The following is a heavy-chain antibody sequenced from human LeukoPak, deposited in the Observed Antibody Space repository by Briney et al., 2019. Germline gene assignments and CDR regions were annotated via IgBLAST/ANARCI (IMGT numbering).Heavy chain of an antibody. CDR1: GYTFTSYY. V-gene: IGHV1-69*13. J-gene: IGHJ6*02. CDR2: IIPIFGTA. Sequence: ASVKVSCKASGYTFTSYYVHWVRQAPGQGLEWMGGIIPIFGTANYAQKFQGRVTITADESTSTAYMELSSLRSEDTAVYYCAREAGARYGMDVWGQGTTVTVSS. D-gene: IGHD6-19*01. CDR3: AREAGARYGMDV.